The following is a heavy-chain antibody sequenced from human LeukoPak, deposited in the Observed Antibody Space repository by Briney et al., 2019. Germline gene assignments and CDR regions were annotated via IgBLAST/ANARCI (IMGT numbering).Heavy chain of an antibody. D-gene: IGHD6-13*01. CDR2: IYTSGST. Sequence: PSETLSLTCTVSGVSISSGSYDWGWLRQPAGKGLEWIGRIYTSGSTNYNPSLKSRVTISVDTSKNQFSLKLSSVTAADTAVYYCARGGGQQLVHPFDYWGQGTLVTVSS. V-gene: IGHV4-61*02. CDR1: GVSISSGSYD. CDR3: ARGGGQQLVHPFDY. J-gene: IGHJ4*02.